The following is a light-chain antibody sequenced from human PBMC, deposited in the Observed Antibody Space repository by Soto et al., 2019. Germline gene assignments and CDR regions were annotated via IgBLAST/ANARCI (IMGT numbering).Light chain of an antibody. Sequence: AIRMTQSPSSLSASTGDRVTITCRASQGISSYLAWYQQKPGKAPKLLIYAASTLQSGVPSRFSGSGSGTEFTLTISNLQPDDFATYYCQHYNSYFPWMFGQGTKVDIK. CDR1: QGISSY. V-gene: IGKV1-8*01. CDR2: AAS. J-gene: IGKJ1*01. CDR3: QHYNSYFPWM.